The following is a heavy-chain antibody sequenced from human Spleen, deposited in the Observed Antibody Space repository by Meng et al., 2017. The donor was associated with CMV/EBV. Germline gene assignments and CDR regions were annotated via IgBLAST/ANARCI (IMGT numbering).Heavy chain of an antibody. J-gene: IGHJ3*01. D-gene: IGHD6-13*01. CDR3: ASRHTIAVASGLWV. CDR1: GFTFSSYW. Sequence: GESLKISCAASGFTFSSYWMSWVRQAPGKGLEWVADIKQDGSEKFYVDSVKGRFTMSRDNAKNSVYLQMNSLRAEDTAVYYCASRHTIAVASGLWVWGQGTMVTVSS. V-gene: IGHV3-7*01. CDR2: IKQDGSEK.